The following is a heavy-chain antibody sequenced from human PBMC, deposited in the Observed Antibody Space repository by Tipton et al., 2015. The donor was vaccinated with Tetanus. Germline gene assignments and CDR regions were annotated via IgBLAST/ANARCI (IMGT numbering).Heavy chain of an antibody. Sequence: TLSLTCSVSGGSINPYYWSWIRQPPGKGLEWIGNIYSSGSTNYNPSLKSRVTMSVDTSKNQFSLRLSSVTAADTAVYYCARVRRGCSGGGCYSSFDPWGQGSLVIVSS. D-gene: IGHD2-15*01. CDR1: GGSINPYY. V-gene: IGHV4-59*01. CDR2: IYSSGST. J-gene: IGHJ5*02. CDR3: ARVRRGCSGGGCYSSFDP.